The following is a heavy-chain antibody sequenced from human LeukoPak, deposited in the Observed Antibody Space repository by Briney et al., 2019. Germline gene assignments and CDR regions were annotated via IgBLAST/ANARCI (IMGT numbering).Heavy chain of an antibody. CDR1: GFTFSRHA. CDR3: ARSAGDPHAFDV. CDR2: ISYDGSNK. Sequence: GGSLRLSCAASGFTFSRHAMPWVRQAPGKGLEWVAVISYDGSNKDYADSVKGRFTVSRDNSKNTLYLQFSSLRAEDTAVFYCARSAGDPHAFDVWGQGTMVIVSS. D-gene: IGHD2-21*01. V-gene: IGHV3-30-3*01. J-gene: IGHJ3*01.